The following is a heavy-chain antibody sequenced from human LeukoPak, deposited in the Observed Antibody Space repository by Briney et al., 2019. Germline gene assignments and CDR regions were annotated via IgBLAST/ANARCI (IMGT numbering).Heavy chain of an antibody. V-gene: IGHV3-7*04. Sequence: GGSLRLSCAASGFSFSSYWMSWVRQAPGKGLEWVANIKQDGSEEDYVDSVKGRFTISRDNAKNSLYLQMNSLRAEDTAVYFCARDRKSHGFDPWGQGTLVTVSS. CDR1: GFSFSSYW. CDR2: IKQDGSEE. CDR3: ARDRKSHGFDP. J-gene: IGHJ5*02.